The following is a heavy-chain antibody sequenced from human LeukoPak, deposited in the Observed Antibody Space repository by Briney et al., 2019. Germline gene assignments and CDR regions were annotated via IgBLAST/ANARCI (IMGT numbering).Heavy chain of an antibody. J-gene: IGHJ3*02. V-gene: IGHV4-59*01. CDR2: IYYSGST. D-gene: IGHD3-22*01. CDR3: ARHNDYYDSSTASYAFDI. CDR1: GGSISSYY. Sequence: SETLSLTCTVSGGSISSYYWSWIRQAPGKGLEWIGYIYYSGSTNYNPSLKSRITISLDPSKNQFSLKLSSVTAADTAVYYCARHNDYYDSSTASYAFDIWGQGTMVTVSS.